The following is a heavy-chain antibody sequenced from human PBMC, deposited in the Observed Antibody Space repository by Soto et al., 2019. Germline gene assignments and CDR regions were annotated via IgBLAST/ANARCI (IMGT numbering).Heavy chain of an antibody. CDR1: GFTFSTYP. D-gene: IGHD4-4*01. V-gene: IGHV3-23*01. J-gene: IGHJ6*02. Sequence: EAQLLESGGGLVQPGGSLRLSCAASGFTFSTYPMSWVRQAPGKGLEWGSGISGSGISTYYTDSVKGRFTISRDNSKNTVFLQMNSLRDEDTAVYYCVKPPVITASYYYYDMDVWGQGTTVNVSS. CDR2: ISGSGIST. CDR3: VKPPVITASYYYYDMDV.